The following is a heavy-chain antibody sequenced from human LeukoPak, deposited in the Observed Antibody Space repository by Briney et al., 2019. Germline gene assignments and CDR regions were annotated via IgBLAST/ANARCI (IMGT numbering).Heavy chain of an antibody. CDR2: INSDGSST. V-gene: IGHV3-74*01. D-gene: IGHD3-10*01. Sequence: GGSLRLSCAASGFTFSRYWMHWVRQAPGKGLGWVSRINSDGSSTSYADSVKGRFTISRDNAKNTLYLQMNSLRAEDTAVYYCARTYYGSGREGFDYWGQGTLVTVSS. J-gene: IGHJ4*02. CDR1: GFTFSRYW. CDR3: ARTYYGSGREGFDY.